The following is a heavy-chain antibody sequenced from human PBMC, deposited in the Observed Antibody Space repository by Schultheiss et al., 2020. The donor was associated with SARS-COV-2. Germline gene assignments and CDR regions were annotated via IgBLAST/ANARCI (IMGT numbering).Heavy chain of an antibody. V-gene: IGHV4-4*08. CDR2: IFTSGST. CDR3: ASSPFGYSYGYY. D-gene: IGHD5-18*01. CDR1: GSSISGYY. Sequence: SETLSLTCTVSGSSISGYYWSWVRQPPGKGLEWIGHIFTSGSTNYNPSLKSRVTISVDTSKNQFSLKLSSVTAADTTVYYCASSPFGYSYGYYWGQGTLVTVSS. J-gene: IGHJ4*02.